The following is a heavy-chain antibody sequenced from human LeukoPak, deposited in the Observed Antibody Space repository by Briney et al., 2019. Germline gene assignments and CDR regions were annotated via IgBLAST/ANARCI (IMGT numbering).Heavy chain of an antibody. D-gene: IGHD6-13*01. Sequence: SETLSLTCTVSGGSISSYYWSWIRQPAGKGLEWIGRIYTSGSTNYNPSLKSRVTISVDTSKNQFSLKLSSVTAADTAVYYCARVRSSSWYGTILDNWFDPWGQGTLVTVSS. J-gene: IGHJ5*02. CDR2: IYTSGST. CDR1: GGSISSYY. CDR3: ARVRSSSWYGTILDNWFDP. V-gene: IGHV4-4*07.